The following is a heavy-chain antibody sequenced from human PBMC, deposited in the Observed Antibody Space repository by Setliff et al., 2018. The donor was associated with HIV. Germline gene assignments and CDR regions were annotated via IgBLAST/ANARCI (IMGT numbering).Heavy chain of an antibody. D-gene: IGHD3-10*01. CDR2: IDHSGST. Sequence: LSLTCTVSGGPISSGGYYWSWIGQHPGKGLEWIGEIDHSGSTKYHASLKSRVTISIDTSKNQISLKSSSVTAADTAVYYCARGLNYYGSGSYLPLGYWGQGTLVTVSS. V-gene: IGHV4-31*03. CDR1: GGPISSGGYY. CDR3: ARGLNYYGSGSYLPLGY. J-gene: IGHJ4*02.